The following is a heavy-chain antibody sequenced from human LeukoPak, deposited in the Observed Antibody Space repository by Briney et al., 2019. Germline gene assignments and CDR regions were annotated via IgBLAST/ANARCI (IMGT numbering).Heavy chain of an antibody. Sequence: ASVKLSCKASGYTFTGYYMHWVRQAPGQGLEWMGWINPNSGVTNYAKNLQGRVNLTGDTSITTSYMELTGLTSVDTAVYYCGLVASGNWWFDPWGQGTMVTVSS. J-gene: IGHJ5*02. CDR2: INPNSGVT. D-gene: IGHD2-8*02. CDR3: GLVASGNWWFDP. V-gene: IGHV1-2*02. CDR1: GYTFTGYY.